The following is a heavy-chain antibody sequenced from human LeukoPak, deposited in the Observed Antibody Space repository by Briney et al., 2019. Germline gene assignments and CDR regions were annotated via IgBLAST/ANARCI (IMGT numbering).Heavy chain of an antibody. CDR2: IYYSGST. D-gene: IGHD3-10*01. Sequence: PSETLSLTCTVSGDSMSSYHWSWIRQPPGKGLEWIGYIYYSGSTKYNPSLKNRVTISLDTPKRQFSLKVSSVTAADTAVYYCARDSARGKGGGVLLRDWGQGTLVTVSS. V-gene: IGHV4-59*01. J-gene: IGHJ1*01. CDR3: ARDSARGKGGGVLLRD. CDR1: GDSMSSYH.